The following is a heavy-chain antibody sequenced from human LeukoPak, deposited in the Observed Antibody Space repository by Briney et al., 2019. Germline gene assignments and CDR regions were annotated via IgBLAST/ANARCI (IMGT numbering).Heavy chain of an antibody. CDR2: INPSGGST. CDR1: GYTFTSYY. J-gene: IGHJ4*02. CDR3: ARSSSVTIPGYYFDY. Sequence: GASVKVSCKASGYTFTSYYMHWVRQAPGQGLEWMGIINPSGGSTSYAQKFQGRVTMTRDMSTSTVYMELSSLRSEDTAVYYCARSSSVTIPGYYFDYWGQGTLVTVSS. D-gene: IGHD2-21*01. V-gene: IGHV1-46*01.